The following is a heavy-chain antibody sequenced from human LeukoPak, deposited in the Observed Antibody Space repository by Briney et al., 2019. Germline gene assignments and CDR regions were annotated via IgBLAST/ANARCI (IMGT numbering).Heavy chain of an antibody. D-gene: IGHD2-2*01. Sequence: GASVKVSCKASGGTFSSYAISWVRQAPGQGLEWMGRIIPILGIANYAQKFQGRVTITADKSTSTAYMELSSLRSEDTAVYYCAREQYCSSTSCYYYYYYGMDVWGQGTTVTVSS. CDR3: AREQYCSSTSCYYYYYYGMDV. CDR1: GGTFSSYA. J-gene: IGHJ6*02. CDR2: IIPILGIA. V-gene: IGHV1-69*04.